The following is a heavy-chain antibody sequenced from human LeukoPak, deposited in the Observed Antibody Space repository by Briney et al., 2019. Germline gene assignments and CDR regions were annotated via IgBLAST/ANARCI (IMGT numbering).Heavy chain of an antibody. J-gene: IGHJ4*02. CDR1: GFTFSSYE. Sequence: GGSLRLSCAASGFTFSSYEMNWVRQAPGKGLEWVSYISNSGSTIHYADSVRGRFTISRDNAKNSLYLQMNSLRAEDTAVYYCATEARRLTREYYFDYWGQGTLVTVSS. CDR3: ATEARRLTREYYFDY. D-gene: IGHD3-10*01. V-gene: IGHV3-48*03. CDR2: ISNSGSTI.